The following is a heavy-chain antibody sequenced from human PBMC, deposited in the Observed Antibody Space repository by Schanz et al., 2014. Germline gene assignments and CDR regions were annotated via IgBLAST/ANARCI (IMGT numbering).Heavy chain of an antibody. J-gene: IGHJ5*02. CDR2: IYSDGST. D-gene: IGHD5-12*01. V-gene: IGHV3-66*01. CDR3: AKDMNREATAPES. CDR1: GFTVSNNY. Sequence: EVQLVESGGGLVQPGGSLRLSCAASGFTVSNNYMSWVRQAPGKGLECVSIIYSDGSTYYVDSVKGRFIISRDNSKNTVYLQMNSLRAEDTAVYYCAKDMNREATAPESWGQGTLVVVSS.